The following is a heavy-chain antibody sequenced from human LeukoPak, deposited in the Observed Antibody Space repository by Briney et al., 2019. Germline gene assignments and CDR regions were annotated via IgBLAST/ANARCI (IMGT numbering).Heavy chain of an antibody. CDR2: IKQDGSEK. CDR3: AREGDIVVVVGAPMDWYFDL. CDR1: GFTFSSYW. V-gene: IGHV3-7*01. D-gene: IGHD2-15*01. J-gene: IGHJ2*01. Sequence: SWGSLRLSCAASGFTFSSYWMSWVRQAPGKGLEWVANIKQDGSEKYYVDSVKGRFTIARDNAKNSLYLQMNSLRAEDTAVYYCAREGDIVVVVGAPMDWYFDLWGRGTLVTVSS.